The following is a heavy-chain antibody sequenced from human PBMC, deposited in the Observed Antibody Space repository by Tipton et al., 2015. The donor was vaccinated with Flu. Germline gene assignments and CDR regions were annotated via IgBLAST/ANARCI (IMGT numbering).Heavy chain of an antibody. CDR2: IYYSGST. CDR3: ARGGYYDILTGYYMNGMDV. Sequence: TLSLTCTVSGGSISSYYWSWIRQPPGEGLEWIGYIYYSGSTNYNPSLKSRVTISVDTSKNQFSLKLSSVTAADTAVYYCARGGYYDILTGYYMNGMDVWGQGTTVTVSS. D-gene: IGHD3-9*01. V-gene: IGHV4-59*01. J-gene: IGHJ6*02. CDR1: GGSISSYY.